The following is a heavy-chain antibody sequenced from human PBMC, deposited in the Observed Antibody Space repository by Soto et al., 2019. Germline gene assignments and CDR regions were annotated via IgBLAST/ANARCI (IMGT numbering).Heavy chain of an antibody. D-gene: IGHD6-13*01. Sequence: EVQVVESGGGLAQPGGSLKLSCAASGFTFSDFAIHWVRLASGKGLEWVGRIKSKGENYATAYAASVKGRFTISRDDSKNTAYLHMDTLKTDDTAVYYCSSLGFSSTWYGLNYWGHGTLVTVSS. CDR2: IKSKGENYAT. V-gene: IGHV3-73*02. CDR3: SSLGFSSTWYGLNY. CDR1: GFTFSDFA. J-gene: IGHJ4*01.